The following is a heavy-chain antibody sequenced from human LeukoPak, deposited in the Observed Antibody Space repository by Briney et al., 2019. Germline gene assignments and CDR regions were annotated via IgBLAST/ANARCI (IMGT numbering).Heavy chain of an antibody. D-gene: IGHD4-23*01. Sequence: SETLSLTCTLSCGSISSSYWSWIRQPPGKGLEVVGYIYYSGSTNYNPSLKSRVTISVDTSKNHISLKLTSVTAADTAVYYCARDIGDTVDYYYGVDVWGQGTTVTVSS. J-gene: IGHJ6*02. V-gene: IGHV4-59*01. CDR2: IYYSGST. CDR3: ARDIGDTVDYYYGVDV. CDR1: CGSISSSY.